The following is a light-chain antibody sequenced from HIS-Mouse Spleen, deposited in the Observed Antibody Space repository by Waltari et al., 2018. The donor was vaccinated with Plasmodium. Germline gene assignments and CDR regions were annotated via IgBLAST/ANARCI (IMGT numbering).Light chain of an antibody. CDR3: QQYNNWSFT. V-gene: IGKV3-15*01. CDR1: QSVSSN. Sequence: EIVMTQSPATLSVSPGERATLSFRARQSVSSNLAWYQQKPGKAPRLLIYGASTRATGIPARFSGSGSGTEFTLTISSLQSEDFAVYYCQQYNNWSFTFGPGTKVDIK. J-gene: IGKJ3*01. CDR2: GAS.